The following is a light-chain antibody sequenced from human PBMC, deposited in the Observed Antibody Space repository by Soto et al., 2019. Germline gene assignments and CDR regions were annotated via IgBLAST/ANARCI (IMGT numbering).Light chain of an antibody. V-gene: IGLV2-14*03. CDR2: DVS. Sequence: QSVLTQPASVSGSPRQSITISCSGTSSDVGGYNYVFWYQHHPGKAPKLMIYDVSNRPSGVSNRFSGSKSGNTASLTISGLQAEDEADYYCSSYTSSSTYVFGTGTQLTVL. J-gene: IGLJ1*01. CDR3: SSYTSSSTYV. CDR1: SSDVGGYNY.